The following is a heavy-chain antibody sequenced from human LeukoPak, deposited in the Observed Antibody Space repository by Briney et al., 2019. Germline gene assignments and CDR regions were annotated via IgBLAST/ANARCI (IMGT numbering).Heavy chain of an antibody. CDR3: TTTEPPFVIGYYYYGMDV. J-gene: IGHJ6*02. V-gene: IGHV3-15*01. CDR1: GFTFSNAW. Sequence: GGSLRLSCAASGFTFSNAWMSWVRQAPGKGLEWLGRIKSKTDGGTTDYAEPVKGRFTISRDDSKNTLYLQMNSLKTEDTAVYYCTTTEPPFVIGYYYYGMDVWGQGTTVTVSS. CDR2: IKSKTDGGTT. D-gene: IGHD3-10*01.